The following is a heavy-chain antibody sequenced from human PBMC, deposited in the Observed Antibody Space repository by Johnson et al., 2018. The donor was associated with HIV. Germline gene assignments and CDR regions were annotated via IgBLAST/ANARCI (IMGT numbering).Heavy chain of an antibody. D-gene: IGHD3-22*01. CDR1: GFTFSSYA. V-gene: IGHV3-23*04. Sequence: VQLVESGGGLVQPGGSLRLSCAASGFTFSSYAMSWVRQAPGKGLEWVSAISGSGGSTYYADSVKGRFTISRDNSKNTMYLQMNSLRAEDTAVYYCAKERGYDSSGYNRWYVPDAFDIWGQGTMVTVSS. CDR2: ISGSGGST. CDR3: AKERGYDSSGYNRWYVPDAFDI. J-gene: IGHJ3*02.